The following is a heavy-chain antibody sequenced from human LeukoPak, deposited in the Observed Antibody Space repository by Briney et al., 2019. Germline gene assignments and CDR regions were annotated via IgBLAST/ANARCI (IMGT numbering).Heavy chain of an antibody. V-gene: IGHV1-69*04. D-gene: IGHD1-26*01. Sequence: ASVKVSCKASGGTFSSYAISWVRQAPGQGLEWMGRIIPILGIANYAQKFQGRVTITADKSTSTAYMELSSLRSEDTAVYYCARVKKWEPYDYWGQGTLVTVSS. CDR2: IIPILGIA. CDR1: GGTFSSYA. J-gene: IGHJ4*02. CDR3: ARVKKWEPYDY.